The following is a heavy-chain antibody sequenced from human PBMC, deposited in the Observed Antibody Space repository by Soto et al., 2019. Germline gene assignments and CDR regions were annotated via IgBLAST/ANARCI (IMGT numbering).Heavy chain of an antibody. CDR1: GFTFSSYW. Sequence: EVQLVESGGGLVQPGWSLRLSCAASGFTFSSYWRSWVRQAPGKGLEWVANIKQDGSEKYYVDSVKGRFTISRDNAKNSLYLQMNSLRAEDTAVYYCARGGRSGDYWGQGTLVTVSS. CDR2: IKQDGSEK. D-gene: IGHD2-15*01. V-gene: IGHV3-7*01. J-gene: IGHJ4*02. CDR3: ARGGRSGDY.